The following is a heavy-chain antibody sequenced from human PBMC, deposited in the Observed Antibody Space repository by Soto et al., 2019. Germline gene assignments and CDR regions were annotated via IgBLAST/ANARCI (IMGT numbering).Heavy chain of an antibody. J-gene: IGHJ4*02. D-gene: IGHD6-19*01. CDR2: IGSSSGSI. CDR1: GFTFSSYS. Sequence: GGSLRLSCAASGFTFSSYSMNWVRQAPGKGLEWISYIGSSSGSIYYADSVKGRFTISRDNAKNSVYLQMNSLRDEDTAVYYCATEYSSGWSILFDYWGQGTLVTVSS. CDR3: ATEYSSGWSILFDY. V-gene: IGHV3-48*02.